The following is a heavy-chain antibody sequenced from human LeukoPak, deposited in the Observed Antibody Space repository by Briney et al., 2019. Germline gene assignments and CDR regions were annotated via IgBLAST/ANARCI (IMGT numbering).Heavy chain of an antibody. V-gene: IGHV1-3*04. D-gene: IGHD3-10*01. CDR1: GYTFTYYT. CDR3: ARGVTMVRGVILLDAFDI. Sequence: ASVKVSCKASGYTFTYYTLHWVRQAPGERLEWMGWINIGNGNTKYSQKFQDRVTITRDTSASTAYMELSSLRSEDTAVYYCARGVTMVRGVILLDAFDIWGRGTMVTVSS. CDR2: INIGNGNT. J-gene: IGHJ3*02.